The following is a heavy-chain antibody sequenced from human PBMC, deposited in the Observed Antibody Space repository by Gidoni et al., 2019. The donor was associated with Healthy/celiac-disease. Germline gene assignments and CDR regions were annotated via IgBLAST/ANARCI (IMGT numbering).Heavy chain of an antibody. CDR2: ISSSGSTI. V-gene: IGHV3-48*03. Sequence: EVQLVESGGGLVQPGGSLRLSCAASVFTFSSYELNWVRQAPGQGLEWVSYISSSGSTIYYADSVKGRFTISRDNAKNSLYLQMNSLRAEDTAVYYCAAHRRGGLLWFGELLSPFDYWGQGTLVTVSS. J-gene: IGHJ4*02. CDR3: AAHRRGGLLWFGELLSPFDY. CDR1: VFTFSSYE. D-gene: IGHD3-10*01.